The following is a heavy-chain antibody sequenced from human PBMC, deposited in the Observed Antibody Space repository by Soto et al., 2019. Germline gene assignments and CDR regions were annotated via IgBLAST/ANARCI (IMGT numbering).Heavy chain of an antibody. CDR2: ISYDGSNK. CDR1: GFTFSTYW. V-gene: IGHV3-30*18. CDR3: AKVKGDSSGDCDY. J-gene: IGHJ4*02. D-gene: IGHD3-22*01. Sequence: PGGSLRLSCEASGFTFSTYWMHWVRQAPGKGLEWVAVISYDGSNKYYADSVKGRFTISRDNSKNTLYLQMNSLRAEDTAVYYCAKVKGDSSGDCDYWGQGTLVTVSS.